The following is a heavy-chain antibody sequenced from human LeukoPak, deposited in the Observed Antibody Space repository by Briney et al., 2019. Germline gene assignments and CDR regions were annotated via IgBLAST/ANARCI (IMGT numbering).Heavy chain of an antibody. D-gene: IGHD2-8*02. CDR3: AQSGQFDS. CDR2: IYSGGST. CDR1: GFTVSSNY. Sequence: HPGGSLRLSCAASGFTVSSNYMSWVRQAPGKGLEWVSVIYSGGSTYYADSVKGRFTISKDNPKNMLYLQMNSLRVDDTAVYYCAQSGQFDSWGQGTLVTVSS. J-gene: IGHJ5*01. V-gene: IGHV3-53*01.